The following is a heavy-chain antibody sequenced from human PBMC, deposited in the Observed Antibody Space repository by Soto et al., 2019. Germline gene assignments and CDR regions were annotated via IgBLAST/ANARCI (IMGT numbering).Heavy chain of an antibody. CDR2: INSDGSTT. Sequence: EVQLVESGGGLVQPGGSQRLSCAASGFTFSSYWMHWVRQAPGKGLVWVSRINSDGSTTNYADSVKGRSTISRDIAKNTLILQMNSPRSKHTAVYYCARSAYGDYFYYYYMEVWGKGTTVTVSS. CDR1: GFTFSSYW. V-gene: IGHV3-74*01. D-gene: IGHD4-17*01. J-gene: IGHJ6*03. CDR3: ARSAYGDYFYYYYMEV.